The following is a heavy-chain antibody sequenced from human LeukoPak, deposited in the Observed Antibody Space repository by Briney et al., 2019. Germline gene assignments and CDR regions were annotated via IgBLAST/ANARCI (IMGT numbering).Heavy chain of an antibody. CDR2: INEDGSNK. CDR3: TRVIVAVPGYFDYFDF. J-gene: IGHJ4*02. CDR1: GFSFSNHY. V-gene: IGHV3-7*01. Sequence: GGSLRLSCAASGFSFSNHYMRWTRQAPGKGLEWVANINEDGSNKWHLGSVKGRFTVSRDNARNALYLQMNSLRVEDTAVYYCTRVIVAVPGYFDYFDFWGQGALVTVSS. D-gene: IGHD6-19*01.